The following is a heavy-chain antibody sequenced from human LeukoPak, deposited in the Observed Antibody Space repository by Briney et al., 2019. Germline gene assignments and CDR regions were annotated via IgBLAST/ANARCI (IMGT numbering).Heavy chain of an antibody. D-gene: IGHD1-26*01. V-gene: IGHV4-34*01. CDR2: ISDSGSI. CDR1: GGSLSGYF. Sequence: PSETLSLTCAVYGGSLSGYFWSWIRQPPGKGLEWIGEISDSGSINFSPSLKSRVTIFADTSKNQFSLKLSSVTAADMAVYYCATHRGNYYLDYWGQGTLVTVSS. CDR3: ATHRGNYYLDY. J-gene: IGHJ4*02.